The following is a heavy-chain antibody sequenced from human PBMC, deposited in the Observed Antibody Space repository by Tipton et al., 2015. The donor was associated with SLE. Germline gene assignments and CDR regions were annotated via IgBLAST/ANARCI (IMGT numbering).Heavy chain of an antibody. CDR2: FFHSGIT. CDR1: GGSISSYY. J-gene: IGHJ4*02. D-gene: IGHD6-13*01. Sequence: TLSLTCTFSGGSISSYYWTWIRQPPGKGLEWIGYFFHSGITNYNPALKSRVTISMDTSKNQLSLRLSSVTTADTAVYYCAAATGNFDSWGQGSLVAVSS. CDR3: AAATGNFDS. V-gene: IGHV4-59*01.